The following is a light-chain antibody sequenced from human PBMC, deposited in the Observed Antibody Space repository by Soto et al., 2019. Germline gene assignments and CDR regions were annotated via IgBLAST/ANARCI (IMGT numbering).Light chain of an antibody. V-gene: IGKV1-39*01. CDR3: QQSYSTPT. CDR2: AAS. Sequence: DIQMTQSPSSLSASVGDRVTNTCRASQSISSYLNWYQQKPGKAPKLLIYAASSLQSGVPSRFSGSGSGTDFTLTISSLQPEDFATYYCQQSYSTPTFGQGTKVDI. J-gene: IGKJ1*01. CDR1: QSISSY.